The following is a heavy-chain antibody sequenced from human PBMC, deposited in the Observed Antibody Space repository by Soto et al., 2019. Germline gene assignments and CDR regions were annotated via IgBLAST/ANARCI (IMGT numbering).Heavy chain of an antibody. CDR3: ARDEMGYCSAGSCYTPGGLDV. V-gene: IGHV3-23*01. CDR2: ISSNGKNT. D-gene: IGHD2-15*01. CDR1: GFTSAYHA. J-gene: IGHJ6*02. Sequence: PGGSLRLSCAASGFTSAYHAMNWVRQAPGQGLEWVSTISSNGKNTHYADSVKGRFIISSDNSKDTLFLQMNSLRAEDTAVYYCARDEMGYCSAGSCYTPGGLDVWGLGTTVTVSS.